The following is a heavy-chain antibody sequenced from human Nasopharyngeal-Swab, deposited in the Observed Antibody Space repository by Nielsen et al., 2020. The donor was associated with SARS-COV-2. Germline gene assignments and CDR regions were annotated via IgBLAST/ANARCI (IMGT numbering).Heavy chain of an antibody. J-gene: IGHJ4*02. CDR1: GFTVSSNY. D-gene: IGHD3-10*01. CDR2: IYSGGST. CDR3: EAGLNSLWFGELLYFDY. Sequence: GESLKISCAASGFTVSSNYMSWVRQAPGKGLEWVSVIYSGGSTYYADSVKGRFTISRDNSKNTLYLQMDSLRAEDTAVYYCEAGLNSLWFGELLYFDYWGQGTLVTVSS. V-gene: IGHV3-53*01.